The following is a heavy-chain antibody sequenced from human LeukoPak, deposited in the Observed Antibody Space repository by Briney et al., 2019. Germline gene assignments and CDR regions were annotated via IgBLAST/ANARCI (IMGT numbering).Heavy chain of an antibody. CDR3: ARHPDAFDI. CDR2: INHSGST. Sequence: SETLSLTCAVYGGSFSGYYWSWIRQPPGRGLEWIGEINHSGSTNYNPSLKSRVTISVDTSKNQFSLKLSSVTAADTAVYYCARHPDAFDIWGQGTMVIVSS. CDR1: GGSFSGYY. J-gene: IGHJ3*02. V-gene: IGHV4-34*01.